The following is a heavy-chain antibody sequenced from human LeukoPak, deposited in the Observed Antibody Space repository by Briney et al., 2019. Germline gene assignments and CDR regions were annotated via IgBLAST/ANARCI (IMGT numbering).Heavy chain of an antibody. V-gene: IGHV4-61*02. D-gene: IGHD2-21*01. Sequence: PSQTLSLTCTVSGGSISSGSYYWSWIRQPAGKGLEWIGRIYTSGSTNYNPSLKSRVTISVDTSKNQFSLKLSSVTAADTAVYYCAREIEGLLFLPYFDYWGQGTLVTVSS. CDR2: IYTSGST. CDR3: AREIEGLLFLPYFDY. CDR1: GGSISSGSYY. J-gene: IGHJ4*02.